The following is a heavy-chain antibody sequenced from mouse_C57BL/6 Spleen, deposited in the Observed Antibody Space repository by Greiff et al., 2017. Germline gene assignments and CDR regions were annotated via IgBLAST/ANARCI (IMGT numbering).Heavy chain of an antibody. Sequence: VQLQQSGAELVKPGASVKISCKASGYAFSSYWMNWVKQRPGKGLEWIGQIYPGDGDPNYNGKFKGKATLTADKSSSTAYMQLSSLTSEDSAVYFCARWDYDYDGFAYWGQGTLVTVSA. CDR2: IYPGDGDP. D-gene: IGHD2-4*01. V-gene: IGHV1-80*01. J-gene: IGHJ3*01. CDR1: GYAFSSYW. CDR3: ARWDYDYDGFAY.